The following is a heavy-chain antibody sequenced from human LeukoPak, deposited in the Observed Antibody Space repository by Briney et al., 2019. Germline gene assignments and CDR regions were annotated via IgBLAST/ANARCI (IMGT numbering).Heavy chain of an antibody. CDR2: IRQDGSEK. CDR3: ARDKTRGLGYGYSKSGNYFDY. J-gene: IGHJ4*02. V-gene: IGHV3-7*01. D-gene: IGHD5-18*01. Sequence: PGGSLRLSCTVSGFTVSSNSMSWVRQAPGKGLEWVANIRQDGSEKYYVDSVKGRFTISRDNAKNSLYLQMNSLRAEDTAVYSCARDKTRGLGYGYSKSGNYFDYWGQGTLVTVSS. CDR1: GFTVSSNS.